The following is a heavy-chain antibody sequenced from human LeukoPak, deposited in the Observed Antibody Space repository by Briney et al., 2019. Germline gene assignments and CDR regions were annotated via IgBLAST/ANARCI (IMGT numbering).Heavy chain of an antibody. J-gene: IGHJ3*02. CDR3: AKGSGDHDAFDI. V-gene: IGHV3-9*03. CDR1: GFTFDDYA. D-gene: IGHD3-10*01. Sequence: PGGSLRLSCAASGFTFDDYAMHWVRQAPGKGLEWVSGISWNSGSIGYADSVKGRFTISRDNAKNSLYLQMNSLRAEDMALYYCAKGSGDHDAFDIWGQGTMVTVSS. CDR2: ISWNSGSI.